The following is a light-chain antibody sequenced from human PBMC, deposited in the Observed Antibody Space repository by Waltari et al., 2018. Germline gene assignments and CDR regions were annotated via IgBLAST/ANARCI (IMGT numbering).Light chain of an antibody. J-gene: IGLJ1*01. V-gene: IGLV2-14*01. Sequence: QSALTQPASVSGSPGQSITISCTGTSGDIGGYNYVSWYQQDPGKAPKLILFEGSYRPSGVAHRFSASKSGNTASLTISGLQAEDEAHYYCSSYAMTSATAFGTGTKVTVL. CDR3: SSYAMTSATA. CDR2: EGS. CDR1: SGDIGGYNY.